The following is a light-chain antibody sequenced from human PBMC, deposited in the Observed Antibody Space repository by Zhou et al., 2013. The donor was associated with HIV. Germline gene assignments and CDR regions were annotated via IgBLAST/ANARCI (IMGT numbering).Light chain of an antibody. J-gene: IGKJ3*01. CDR1: QGISSY. V-gene: IGKV1-33*01. CDR2: EGS. CDR3: QQHDTLPLT. Sequence: IRMTQSPSSFSASTGDRVTITCRASQGISSYLAWYQQNQGKPPTLLIYEGSNLETGVPSRFSGSGSGTDFTFTISSLQPEDIAVYYCQQHDTLPLTFGPGTKVDIK.